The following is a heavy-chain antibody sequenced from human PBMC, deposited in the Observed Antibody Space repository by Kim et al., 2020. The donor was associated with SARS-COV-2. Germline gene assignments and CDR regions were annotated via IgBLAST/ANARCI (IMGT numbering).Heavy chain of an antibody. CDR3: ARGRMELLRSYYMDV. V-gene: IGHV4-34*01. J-gene: IGHJ6*03. CDR1: GGSFSGYY. Sequence: SETLSLTCAVYGGSFSGYYWSWIRQPPGKGLEWIGEINHSGSTNYNPSLKSRVTISVDTSKNQFSLKLSSVTAADTAVYYCARGRMELLRSYYMDVWGKGTTVTVSS. D-gene: IGHD1-7*01. CDR2: INHSGST.